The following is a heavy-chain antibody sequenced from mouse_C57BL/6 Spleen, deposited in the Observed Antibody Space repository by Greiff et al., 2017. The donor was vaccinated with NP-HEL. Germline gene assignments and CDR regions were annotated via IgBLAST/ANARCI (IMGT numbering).Heavy chain of an antibody. J-gene: IGHJ2*01. V-gene: IGHV1-9*01. CDR2: ILPGSGST. D-gene: IGHD2-4*01. Sequence: QVQLQQSGAELMKPGASVKLSCKATGYTFTGYWIEWVKQRPGPGLEWIGEILPGSGSTNYTEKFKGKATFTADTSSNTAYMQLSSLTTEDSAIYYCALYDYDVGFDYWGQGTTLTVSS. CDR1: GYTFTGYW. CDR3: ALYDYDVGFDY.